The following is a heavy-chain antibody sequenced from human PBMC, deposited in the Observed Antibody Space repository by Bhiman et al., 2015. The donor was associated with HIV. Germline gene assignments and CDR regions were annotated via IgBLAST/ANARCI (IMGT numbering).Heavy chain of an antibody. Sequence: EVHLVESGGGSVQPGGSLRLSCAASGFTFSKYWMSWVRQAPGKGLEWVANIKPDGSEKYYVDSVKGRFTISRDNAKNSLYLQMNSLRAEDTAVYFCAREGQLGYWGQGTQVTVSS. CDR2: IKPDGSEK. CDR3: AREGQLGY. D-gene: IGHD6-13*01. CDR1: GFTFSKYW. J-gene: IGHJ4*02. V-gene: IGHV3-7*05.